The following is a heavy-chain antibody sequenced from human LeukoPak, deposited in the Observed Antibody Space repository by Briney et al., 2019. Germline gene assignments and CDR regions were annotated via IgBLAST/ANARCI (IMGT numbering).Heavy chain of an antibody. J-gene: IGHJ4*02. Sequence: GGSLRLSCAASGFTFNIYGMHWVRQAPGKGLEWVAVISYDGKTKYYAHSVRGRFTISRDSSKNTLHLQMDSLTIEDSALYYCARDHVVASGAVAYWGQGTLVTVSS. CDR2: ISYDGKTK. CDR1: GFTFNIYG. V-gene: IGHV3-30*03. D-gene: IGHD2-15*01. CDR3: ARDHVVASGAVAY.